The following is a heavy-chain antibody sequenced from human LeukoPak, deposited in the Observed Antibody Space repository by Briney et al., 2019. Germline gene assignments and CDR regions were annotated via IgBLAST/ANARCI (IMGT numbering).Heavy chain of an antibody. Sequence: GGSLRLSCAASGFTFSSYEMNWVRQAPGKGLEWVSYISSSGSTIYYADSVKGRFTISRDNAKNSLYLQMNSLRAEDTAVYYCARDVSGWYPYYFDYWGQGTLVTVSS. V-gene: IGHV3-48*03. D-gene: IGHD6-19*01. CDR2: ISSSGSTI. J-gene: IGHJ4*02. CDR1: GFTFSSYE. CDR3: ARDVSGWYPYYFDY.